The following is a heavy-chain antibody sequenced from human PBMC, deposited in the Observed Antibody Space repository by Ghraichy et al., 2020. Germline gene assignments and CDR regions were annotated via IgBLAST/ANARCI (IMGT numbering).Heavy chain of an antibody. CDR3: ARLVIIRPFDAFDI. D-gene: IGHD3-9*01. V-gene: IGHV1-2*02. J-gene: IGHJ3*02. Sequence: ASVKVSCKASGYTFTGYYMHWVRQAPGQGLEWMGWINPNSGGTNYAQKFQGRVTMTRDTSISTAYMELSRLRSDDTAVYYCARLVIIRPFDAFDIWGQGTRVTVSS. CDR2: INPNSGGT. CDR1: GYTFTGYY.